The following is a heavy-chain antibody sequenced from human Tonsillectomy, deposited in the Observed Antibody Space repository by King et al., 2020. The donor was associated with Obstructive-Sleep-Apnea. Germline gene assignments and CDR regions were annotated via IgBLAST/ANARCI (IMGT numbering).Heavy chain of an antibody. CDR1: GGSISSGGYY. V-gene: IGHV4-31*03. Sequence: QLQESGPGLVKPSQTLSLTCTVSGGSISSGGYYWSWIRQHPGKGLEWIGYIYYSGSTYYNPSLKSRVTISVDTSKNQFSLKLSSVTAADTAVYYCARDRRCGGDRYSGFDYWGQGTLVTVSS. CDR2: IYYSGST. D-gene: IGHD2-21*02. J-gene: IGHJ4*02. CDR3: ARDRRCGGDRYSGFDY.